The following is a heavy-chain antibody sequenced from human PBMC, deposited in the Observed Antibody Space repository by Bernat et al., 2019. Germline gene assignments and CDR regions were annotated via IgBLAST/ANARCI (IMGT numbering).Heavy chain of an antibody. J-gene: IGHJ4*02. V-gene: IGHV1-69*01. CDR3: ARGQNIVATINLYYFDY. Sequence: QVQLVQSGAEVKKPGSSVKVSCKASGGTFSSYAISWVRQAPGQGLEWMGGIIPIFGTANYAQKFQGRVTITADESTSTAYMELSSLRSEDTAVYYCARGQNIVATINLYYFDYWGQGTLVTVSS. CDR2: IIPIFGTA. D-gene: IGHD5-12*01. CDR1: GGTFSSYA.